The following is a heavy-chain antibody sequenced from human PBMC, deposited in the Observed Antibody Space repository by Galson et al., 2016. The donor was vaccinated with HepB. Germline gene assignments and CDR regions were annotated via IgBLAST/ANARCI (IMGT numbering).Heavy chain of an antibody. CDR2: FRSRVYDGET. Sequence: SLRLSCACSGFTFGDYAMSWFRQAPGKGLEWVSFFRSRVYDGETDYAASVKGRFTISRDDPKNIAYLQMDSLKTEDTAMYYCARGWGTADYWGQGVLVTVSS. CDR1: GFTFGDYA. V-gene: IGHV3-49*03. J-gene: IGHJ4*02. D-gene: IGHD3-16*01. CDR3: ARGWGTADY.